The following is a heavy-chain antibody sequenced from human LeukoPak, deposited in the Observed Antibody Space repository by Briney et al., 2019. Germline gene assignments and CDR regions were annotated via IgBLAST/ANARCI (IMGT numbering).Heavy chain of an antibody. Sequence: PGGSLRLSCAASGFTFSDYYMSWIRQAPGRGLEWVSYIIDSGSTIYYADSVKGRFTVSRDNAKNSLYLQMNSLRAEDTAVYYCARDSYSSNWHYFYYGMDVWGQGTTVTVSS. V-gene: IGHV3-11*01. CDR3: ARDSYSSNWHYFYYGMDV. D-gene: IGHD6-13*01. J-gene: IGHJ6*02. CDR1: GFTFSDYY. CDR2: IIDSGSTI.